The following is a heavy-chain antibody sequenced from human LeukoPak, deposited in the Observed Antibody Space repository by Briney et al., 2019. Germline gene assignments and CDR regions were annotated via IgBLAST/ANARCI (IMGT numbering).Heavy chain of an antibody. D-gene: IGHD4-11*01. V-gene: IGHV3-23*01. CDR1: GFTFHRYA. CDR2: ISGSGVST. J-gene: IGHJ4*02. CDR3: AKDFFPLDNYVMYFDY. Sequence: GGSLRLSCADCGFTFHRYAKRWLRQAPGKGLEWVSTISGSGVSTYFANSVKGRFTISRDNSKNTLYLQMNSLTPEDMAIYDRAKDFFPLDNYVMYFDYWGQGTLVTVSS.